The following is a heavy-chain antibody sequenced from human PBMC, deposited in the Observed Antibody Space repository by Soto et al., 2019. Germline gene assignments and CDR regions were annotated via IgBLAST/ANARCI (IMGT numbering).Heavy chain of an antibody. J-gene: IGHJ6*02. V-gene: IGHV3-23*01. Sequence: EVQLLESGGGLVQPGGSLRLSCVASGFAFSTHAMSWVRQAPGKGLEWVSTFSGSGGNIYYAESVKGRLTISRDDSKNTLYLQMNSLRVEDTAVYYCAKDPPWAVGPLAMDVWGQGTTVTVSS. CDR1: GFAFSTHA. CDR2: FSGSGGNI. D-gene: IGHD1-26*01. CDR3: AKDPPWAVGPLAMDV.